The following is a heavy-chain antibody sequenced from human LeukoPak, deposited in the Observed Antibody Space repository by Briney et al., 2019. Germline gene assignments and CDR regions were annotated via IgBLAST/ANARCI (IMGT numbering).Heavy chain of an antibody. CDR2: ISGSGGST. V-gene: IGHV3-23*01. CDR3: ARASSSSDLAFDI. D-gene: IGHD6-6*01. Sequence: PGGSLRLSCAASGFTFSSYAMSWVHQAPGKGLEWVSAISGSGGSTYYADSVKGRFTISRDNSKNSLYLQMNSLRAEDTAVYYCARASSSSDLAFDIWGQGTMVTVSS. CDR1: GFTFSSYA. J-gene: IGHJ3*02.